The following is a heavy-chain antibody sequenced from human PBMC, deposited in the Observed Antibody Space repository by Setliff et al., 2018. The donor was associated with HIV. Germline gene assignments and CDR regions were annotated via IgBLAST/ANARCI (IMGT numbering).Heavy chain of an antibody. Sequence: SETLSLTCTVSGGSISSGSDYWSWIRQPAGKGLEWIGQINHSGSTNFNPSLKSRVTISVDTSKNQFSLKLSSVTAADTAEYYCASRYSSLGHFQHWGQGTLVTVSS. J-gene: IGHJ1*01. CDR3: ASRYSSLGHFQH. CDR1: GGSISSGSDY. V-gene: IGHV4-61*10. D-gene: IGHD6-13*01. CDR2: INHSGST.